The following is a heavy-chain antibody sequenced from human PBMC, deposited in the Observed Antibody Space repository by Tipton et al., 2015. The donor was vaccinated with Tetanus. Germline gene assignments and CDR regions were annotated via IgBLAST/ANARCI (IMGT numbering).Heavy chain of an antibody. Sequence: QLVQSGAEVKKPGESLKISCQGSGYSFNSYWIGWVRQKPGKGLEWMGIIYPGDSDTRYSPSFQGQVTISVDKSINTAYLQWSSLKASDTSMFYCARAHCTDGVCNFDFWGQGALVTVAS. CDR2: IYPGDSDT. V-gene: IGHV5-51*01. CDR3: ARAHCTDGVCNFDF. CDR1: GYSFNSYW. J-gene: IGHJ4*02. D-gene: IGHD2-8*01.